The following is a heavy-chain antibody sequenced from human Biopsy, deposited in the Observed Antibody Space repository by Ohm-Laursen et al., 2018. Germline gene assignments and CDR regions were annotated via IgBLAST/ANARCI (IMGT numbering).Heavy chain of an antibody. D-gene: IGHD3-10*01. V-gene: IGHV3-33*08. Sequence: SLRLSCTAPGFTFSSYAMTWFRQAPGKGLEWVAVIWYDGSNKYSADSVKGRFSISRDNSKSTVYLQMNSLRAADTAVYYCARDRYYGSESYYSHYNMDVWGQGTTVSVSS. J-gene: IGHJ6*02. CDR1: GFTFSSYA. CDR2: IWYDGSNK. CDR3: ARDRYYGSESYYSHYNMDV.